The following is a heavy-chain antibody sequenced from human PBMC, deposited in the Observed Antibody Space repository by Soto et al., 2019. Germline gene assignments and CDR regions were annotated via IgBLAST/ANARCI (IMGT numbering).Heavy chain of an antibody. CDR3: ARGGYSYAFDY. Sequence: PLETLSLTCTVSGGSISSYYWSWIRQPPGKGLEWIGYIYYSGSTNYNPSLKSRVTISVDTSKNQFSLKLSSVTAADTAVYYCARGGYSYAFDYWGQGTLVTVSS. CDR2: IYYSGST. CDR1: GGSISSYY. V-gene: IGHV4-59*01. J-gene: IGHJ4*02. D-gene: IGHD5-18*01.